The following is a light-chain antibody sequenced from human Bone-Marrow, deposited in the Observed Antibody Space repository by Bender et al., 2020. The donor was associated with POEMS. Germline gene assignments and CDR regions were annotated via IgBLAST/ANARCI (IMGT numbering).Light chain of an antibody. CDR2: DVS. CDR1: GSDVGGYIY. J-gene: IGLJ3*02. V-gene: IGLV2-14*03. CDR3: SSYTTLNTLV. Sequence: QSALTQPASVSGSPGQSITMSCTGTGSDVGGYIYVSWYQQYTGKAPKLILYDVSNRPSGVSNRFSGSKFGNTASLTISGLQAEDEAHYYCSSYTTLNTLVFGGGTTLTVL.